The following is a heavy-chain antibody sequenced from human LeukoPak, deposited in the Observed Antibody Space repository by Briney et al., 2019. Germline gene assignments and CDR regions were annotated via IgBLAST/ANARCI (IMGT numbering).Heavy chain of an antibody. CDR2: INHSGST. V-gene: IGHV4-39*01. CDR3: ARHQGETGEEAFDI. Sequence: SETLSLTCTVSGGSINSRSYFWGWIRQPPGKGLEWIGEINHSGSTNYNPSLKSRVTISVDTSKNQFSLKLSSVTAADTAVYYCARHQGETGEEAFDIWGQGTMVTVSS. J-gene: IGHJ3*02. CDR1: GGSINSRSYF. D-gene: IGHD7-27*01.